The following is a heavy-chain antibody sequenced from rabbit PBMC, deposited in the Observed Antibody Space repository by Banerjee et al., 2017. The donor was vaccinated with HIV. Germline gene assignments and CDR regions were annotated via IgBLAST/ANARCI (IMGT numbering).Heavy chain of an antibody. CDR2: IDPVFGGT. D-gene: IGHD1-1*01. Sequence: QLKESGGGLVQPGGSLTLSCKASGFDFSSCYMSWVRQAPGKGLEWIGYIDPVFGGTYYASWVNGRFTISSHNAQNTLYLQLNSLTAADTATYFCARDLTGIIGWNFNLWGPGTLVTVS. CDR1: GFDFSSCY. V-gene: IGHV1S7*01. CDR3: ARDLTGIIGWNFNL. J-gene: IGHJ4*01.